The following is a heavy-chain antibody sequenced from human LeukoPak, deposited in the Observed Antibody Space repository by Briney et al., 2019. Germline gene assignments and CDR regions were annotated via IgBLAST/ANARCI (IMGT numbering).Heavy chain of an antibody. V-gene: IGHV4-4*07. CDR3: ARVRSPLTVDY. Sequence: SETLSLTCTVSGGSISSYYWSWIRQPAGKGLEWIGRIYTSGSTNYSPSLKSRVTISVDTSKNQFSLKLSSVTAADTAVYYCARVRSPLTVDYWGQGTLVSVSS. CDR1: GGSISSYY. J-gene: IGHJ4*02. D-gene: IGHD1-26*01. CDR2: IYTSGST.